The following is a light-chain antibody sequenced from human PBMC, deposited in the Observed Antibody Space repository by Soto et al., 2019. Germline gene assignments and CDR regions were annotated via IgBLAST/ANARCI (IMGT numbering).Light chain of an antibody. J-gene: IGLJ1*01. Sequence: QPVLTQPASVYGSPGQSITISCTGTSSDVGGYNYVSWYQHHPGKAPKLMIYDVSNRPSGVSNRFSGSKSGNTASLTISGLQPEDEADYYCCSYTTSNTRQIVFGTGTKVTV. V-gene: IGLV2-14*03. CDR1: SSDVGGYNY. CDR3: CSYTTSNTRQIV. CDR2: DVS.